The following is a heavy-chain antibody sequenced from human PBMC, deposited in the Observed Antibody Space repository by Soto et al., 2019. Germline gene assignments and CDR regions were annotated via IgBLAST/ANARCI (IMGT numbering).Heavy chain of an antibody. J-gene: IGHJ6*02. V-gene: IGHV4-39*01. D-gene: IGHD5-12*01. CDR3: ARQGLPLDYYYYGMDV. CDR1: GGSISSSSYY. CDR2: IYYSGST. Sequence: SETLSLTCTVSGGSISSSSYYWGWIRQPPGKGLEWTGSIYYSGSTYYNPSLKSRVTISVDTSKNQFSLKLSSVTAADTAVYYCARQGLPLDYYYYGMDVWGQGTTVTVS.